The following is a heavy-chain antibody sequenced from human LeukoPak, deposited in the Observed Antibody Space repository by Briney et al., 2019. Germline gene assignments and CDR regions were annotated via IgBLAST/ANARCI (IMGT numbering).Heavy chain of an antibody. V-gene: IGHV1-69*02. D-gene: IGHD1-26*01. CDR3: AATRVGATYDAFDI. CDR2: IIPILGIA. J-gene: IGHJ3*02. CDR1: GGTFSSYT. Sequence: PVKVSCKASGGTFSSYTISWVRQAPGQGLEWMGRIIPILGIANYAQKFQGRVTITADKSTSTAYMELSSLRSEGTAVYYCAATRVGATYDAFDIWGQGTMVTVSS.